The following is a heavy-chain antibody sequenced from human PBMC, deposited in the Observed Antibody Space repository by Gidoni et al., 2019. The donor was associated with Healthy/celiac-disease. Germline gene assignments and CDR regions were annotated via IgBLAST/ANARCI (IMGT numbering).Heavy chain of an antibody. CDR3: ARAYDFWSGADFDY. J-gene: IGHJ4*02. CDR2: IYYSGST. Sequence: TVSGGSISSSSYYWGWIRQPPGKGLEWIGSIYYSGSTYYTPSLKSRVPISVDTSKNQFSLKLSSVTAADTAVYYCARAYDFWSGADFDYWGQGTLVTVSS. D-gene: IGHD3-3*01. CDR1: GGSISSSSYY. V-gene: IGHV4-39*01.